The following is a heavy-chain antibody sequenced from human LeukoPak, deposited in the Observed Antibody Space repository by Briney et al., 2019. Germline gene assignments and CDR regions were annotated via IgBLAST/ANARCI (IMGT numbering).Heavy chain of an antibody. CDR3: AKGGRYCVSTTCYCSH. V-gene: IGHV3-23*01. Sequence: GGSLRLSCAASGFTFSSYAMSWVRQAPGKGLEWVSAISGSGGSTYYADSVKGRFTISRDNSKNTLYVQINSLRAEDTAVYYCAKGGRYCVSTTCYCSHWGQGTLVTVSS. CDR2: ISGSGGST. CDR1: GFTFSSYA. J-gene: IGHJ4*02. D-gene: IGHD2-2*01.